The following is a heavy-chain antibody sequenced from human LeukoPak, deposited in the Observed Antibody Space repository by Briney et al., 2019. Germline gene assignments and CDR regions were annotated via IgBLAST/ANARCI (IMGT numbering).Heavy chain of an antibody. CDR1: GFTFSSYG. Sequence: GGSLRLSCAASGFTFSSYGMHWVRQAPGKGLEWVAVISYDGSNKYYADSVKGRFTISRDNSKNTLYLQMNSLRAEDAAVYYCAKALWFGELLYLVDYWGQGTLVTVSS. CDR3: AKALWFGELLYLVDY. J-gene: IGHJ4*02. CDR2: ISYDGSNK. V-gene: IGHV3-30*18. D-gene: IGHD3-10*01.